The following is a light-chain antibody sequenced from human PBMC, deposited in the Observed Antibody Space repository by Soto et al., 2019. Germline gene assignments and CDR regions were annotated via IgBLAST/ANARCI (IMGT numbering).Light chain of an antibody. V-gene: IGKV3-20*01. J-gene: IGKJ1*01. CDR1: QSVASGY. Sequence: EVVLTQSPATLSLSPGERATLSCRATQSVASGYFAWYPQKPGQAPRRLIYGLSTRATGIPDRFSGRGSGTDFTLTISRLEPECYAVYFCQRYGTSRRFGQGLKVEIK. CDR2: GLS. CDR3: QRYGTSRR.